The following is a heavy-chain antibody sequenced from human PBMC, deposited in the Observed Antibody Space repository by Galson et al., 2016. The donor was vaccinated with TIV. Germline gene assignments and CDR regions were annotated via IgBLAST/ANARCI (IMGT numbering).Heavy chain of an antibody. V-gene: IGHV4-38-2*01. CDR2: IYHSGST. CDR3: ARHPQITVFGILLPGAFDI. J-gene: IGHJ3*02. D-gene: IGHD3-3*01. CDR1: DSSISTNYY. Sequence: SETLSLTCAVSDSSISTNYYWGWIRQPPGKGLECIGSIYHSGSTYYNPSLKSRVTISVDTSKNQFSLKLSSVTAADTAVYYCARHPQITVFGILLPGAFDIWGQGTMVTVSS.